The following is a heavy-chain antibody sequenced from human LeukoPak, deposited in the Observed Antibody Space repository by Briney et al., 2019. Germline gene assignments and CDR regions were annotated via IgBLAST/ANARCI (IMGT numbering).Heavy chain of an antibody. V-gene: IGHV3-23*01. J-gene: IGHJ4*02. D-gene: IGHD2-15*01. CDR2: LSGSGGST. Sequence: QPGGSLRLSCAASGFTFSTYVMTWVRQAPGKGLEWVSALSGSGGSTFYADSVKGRFTISRDNSNNTLYLQMNSLRTEDTAVYYCAKGRTPDYWGQGTLVTVSS. CDR3: AKGRTPDY. CDR1: GFTFSTYV.